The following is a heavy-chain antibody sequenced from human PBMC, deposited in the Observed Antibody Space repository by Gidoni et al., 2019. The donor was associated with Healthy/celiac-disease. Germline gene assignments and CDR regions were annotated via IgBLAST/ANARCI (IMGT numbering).Heavy chain of an antibody. J-gene: IGHJ4*02. Sequence: QVQLQESVPGLGKPSQTLSLPCTVPGGASSSGDSYWSWIRQPPGKGLEWIGYIYYSGSTYYNPSLKSRVTISVDTSKNQFSLKLSSVTAADTAVYYCARAYGDHLGYWGQGTLVTVSS. CDR3: ARAYGDHLGY. CDR1: GGASSSGDSY. CDR2: IYYSGST. V-gene: IGHV4-30-4*01. D-gene: IGHD4-17*01.